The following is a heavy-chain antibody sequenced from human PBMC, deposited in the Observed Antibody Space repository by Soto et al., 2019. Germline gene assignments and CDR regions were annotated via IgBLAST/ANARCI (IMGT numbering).Heavy chain of an antibody. CDR3: AKDGPRPARYYYYGMDV. Sequence: PGGSLRLSCAASGFTFSSYGMHWVRQAPGKGLEWVAVISYDGSNKYYADSVKGRFTISRDNSKNTLYLQMNSLRAEDTAVYYCAKDGPRPARYYYYGMDVWGQGTTVTVSS. CDR2: ISYDGSNK. J-gene: IGHJ6*02. CDR1: GFTFSSYG. V-gene: IGHV3-30*18.